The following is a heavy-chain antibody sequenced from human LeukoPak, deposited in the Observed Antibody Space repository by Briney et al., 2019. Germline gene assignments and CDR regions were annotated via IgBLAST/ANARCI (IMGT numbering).Heavy chain of an antibody. CDR3: ARVRGGRWLDAFDI. D-gene: IGHD5-12*01. V-gene: IGHV3-11*01. J-gene: IGHJ3*02. CDR2: ISTSSGAI. Sequence: GGSLRLSCAASGFTFSDYNINWIRQAPGKGLEWVSSISTSSGAIYYADSVKGRFSISRDNTKNSLFLQMNSLRAEDTAVYYCARVRGGRWLDAFDIWGQGTMVTVSS. CDR1: GFTFSDYN.